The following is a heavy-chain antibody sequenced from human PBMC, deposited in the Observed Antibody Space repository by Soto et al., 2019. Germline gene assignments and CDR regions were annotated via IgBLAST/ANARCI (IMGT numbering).Heavy chain of an antibody. D-gene: IGHD3-22*01. J-gene: IGHJ4*02. CDR2: IYYSGST. Sequence: SETLSLTCTVSGGSVSSGSYYWSWIRQPPGKGLERIGYIYYSGSTNYNPSLKSRVTISVDTSKNQFSLKPSSVTAADTAVYYCARDNYYYDSSGSYFDYWGQGTLVTVSS. CDR1: GGSVSSGSYY. V-gene: IGHV4-61*01. CDR3: ARDNYYYDSSGSYFDY.